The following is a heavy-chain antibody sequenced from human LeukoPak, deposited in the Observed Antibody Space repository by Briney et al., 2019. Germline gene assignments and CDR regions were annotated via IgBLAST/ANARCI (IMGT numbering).Heavy chain of an antibody. CDR2: IDTSDSDT. D-gene: IGHD3-22*01. CDR3: ARPYYYDSSGLGSASDI. CDR1: GYSFTSYW. Sequence: GESLRISCKGSGYSFTSYWISWVRQMPGKGLEWMGRIDTSDSDTNYSPSFQGHVTISADKSISTAYLQWSSLEASDIAMYYCARPYYYDSSGLGSASDIWGQGTMVTVSS. V-gene: IGHV5-10-1*01. J-gene: IGHJ3*02.